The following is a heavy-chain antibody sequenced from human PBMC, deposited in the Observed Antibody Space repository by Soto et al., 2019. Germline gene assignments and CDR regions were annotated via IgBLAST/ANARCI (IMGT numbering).Heavy chain of an antibody. CDR1: GGSISRSSYY. V-gene: IGHV4-39*01. D-gene: IGHD4-17*01. J-gene: IGHJ4*02. Sequence: PSETLSLTXTVSGGSISRSSYYWGWIRQPPGKGLEWIGSIYYSGSTYYNPSLKSRVTISVDTPKNQFSLKLSSVTAADTAVYYCARHDYGGFGLWGQGTLVTVSS. CDR2: IYYSGST. CDR3: ARHDYGGFGL.